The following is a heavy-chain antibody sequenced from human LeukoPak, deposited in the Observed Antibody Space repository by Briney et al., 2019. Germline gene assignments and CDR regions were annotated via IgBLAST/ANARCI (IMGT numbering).Heavy chain of an antibody. Sequence: ASVKVSCKASGYTFTSYDINWVRQATGQGLEWMGWMNPNSGNTGYAQKFQGRVTMTRDTSTSTVYMELGSLRSEDTAVYYCARGRAAGSGWPFDYWGQGTLVTVSS. CDR3: ARGRAAGSGWPFDY. CDR2: MNPNSGNT. V-gene: IGHV1-8*01. J-gene: IGHJ4*02. D-gene: IGHD6-19*01. CDR1: GYTFTSYD.